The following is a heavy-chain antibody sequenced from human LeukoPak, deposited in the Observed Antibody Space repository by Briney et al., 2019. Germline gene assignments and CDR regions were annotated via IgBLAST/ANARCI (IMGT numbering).Heavy chain of an antibody. V-gene: IGHV1-2*02. CDR1: GYTFNRNG. CDR2: INPDSGGT. CDR3: ARERFYSSGSKSNRLDY. J-gene: IGHJ4*02. Sequence: GASVKVSCKASGYTFNRNGISWVRQAPGQGLEWMGWINPDSGGTNYGQNFQGRVTMTRDTAINTAYMELSRLRSDDTAVYYCARERFYSSGSKSNRLDYWGQGTLVTVSS. D-gene: IGHD6-19*01.